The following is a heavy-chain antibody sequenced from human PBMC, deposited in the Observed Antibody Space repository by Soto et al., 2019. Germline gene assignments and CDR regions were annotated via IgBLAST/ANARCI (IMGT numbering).Heavy chain of an antibody. CDR2: FSDSGST. V-gene: IGHV4-34*01. CDR1: GGSFSGNY. J-gene: IGHJ6*02. CDR3: ARGNFYYGMDV. Sequence: LSLTFAVSGGSFSGNYWTWIRQPPGKGLEWIGEFSDSGSTNYNPSLKSRVTISEDMSKSQFSLKLSSVTAADTAVYYCARGNFYYGMDVWGQGTTVTVSS.